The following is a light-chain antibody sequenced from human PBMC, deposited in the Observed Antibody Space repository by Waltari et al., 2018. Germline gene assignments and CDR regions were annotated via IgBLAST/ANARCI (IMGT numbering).Light chain of an antibody. Sequence: EIVLTQSPLSLPVTPGEPASISCRSSQRLLHTNGYTYLDWYLQKPGHSPQLLFYLGSDRAPGVPDRFSGGGSGTDFTLNISRVEGEDGGVYYCMQAIQAPSFGQGTRLEIK. V-gene: IGKV2-28*01. J-gene: IGKJ5*01. CDR2: LGS. CDR1: QRLLHTNGYTY. CDR3: MQAIQAPS.